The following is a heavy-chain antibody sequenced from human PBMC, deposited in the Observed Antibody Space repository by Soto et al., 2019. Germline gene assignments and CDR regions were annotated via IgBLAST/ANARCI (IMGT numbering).Heavy chain of an antibody. CDR2: ISGSGGST. CDR1: GFTFSSYA. CDR3: AKSTEIAVAGIIDY. J-gene: IGHJ4*02. D-gene: IGHD6-19*01. Sequence: EVQLLESGGGLVQPGGSLRLSCAASGFTFSSYAMSWVRQAPGKGLEWVSAISGSGGSTYYADSVKGRFTISRDNTKNTLYLQMNSLRAEDTAVYYCAKSTEIAVAGIIDYWGQGTLVTVSS. V-gene: IGHV3-23*01.